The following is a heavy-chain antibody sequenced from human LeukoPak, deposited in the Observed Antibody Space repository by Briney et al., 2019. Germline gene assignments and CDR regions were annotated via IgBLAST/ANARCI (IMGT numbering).Heavy chain of an antibody. CDR3: ARGYSRAAFDI. CDR2: IIGSGGTT. CDR1: GFIFSNYA. V-gene: IGHV3-23*01. Sequence: GGSLRLSCTASGFIFSNYAMTWVRQAPGKGLEWVSGIIGSGGTTYYADSVKGRFTISRDNSKNTLYLQMNSLRAEDTALYYCARGYSRAAFDIWGQGTVVAVSS. J-gene: IGHJ3*02. D-gene: IGHD2-15*01.